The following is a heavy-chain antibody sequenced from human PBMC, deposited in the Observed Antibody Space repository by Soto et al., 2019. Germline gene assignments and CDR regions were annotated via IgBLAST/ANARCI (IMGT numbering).Heavy chain of an antibody. CDR1: GGTFSSYA. V-gene: IGHV1-69*05. D-gene: IGHD3-16*01. CDR2: IIPIFGTA. CDR3: AKARGIITPAPGSY. J-gene: IGHJ1*01. Sequence: SVKVSCKASGGTFSSYAISWVRQAPGQGLEWMGGIIPIFGTANYAQKFQGRVTITTDESTSTAYMELSSLRSEDTAVYYCAKARGIITPAPGSYWGQGTQVTVSS.